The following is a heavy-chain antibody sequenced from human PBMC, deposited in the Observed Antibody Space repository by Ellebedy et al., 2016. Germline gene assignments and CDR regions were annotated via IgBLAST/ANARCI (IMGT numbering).Heavy chain of an antibody. D-gene: IGHD6-13*01. V-gene: IGHV5-51*01. CDR1: GYSFTSYW. CDR2: IYPGDSDT. Sequence: GESLKISXKGSGYSFTSYWIGWVRQMPGKGLEWMGIIYPGDSDTRYSPSFQGQVTISADKSISTAYLQWSSLKASDTAMYYCARTVSAAGTERGWFDPWGQGTLVTVSS. CDR3: ARTVSAAGTERGWFDP. J-gene: IGHJ5*02.